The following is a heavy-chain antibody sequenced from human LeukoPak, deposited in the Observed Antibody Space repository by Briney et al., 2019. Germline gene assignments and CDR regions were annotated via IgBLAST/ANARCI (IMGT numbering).Heavy chain of an antibody. V-gene: IGHV4-59*01. CDR1: GGPISSYY. CDR2: IYYSGST. CDR3: ARVVRGSTLDY. Sequence: SETLSLTCTVSGGPISSYYWSWIRQPPGKGLEWIGYIYYSGSTNYNPSLKSRVTISVDTSKNQFSLKLSSVTAADTAVYYCARVVRGSTLDYWGQGTLVTVSS. D-gene: IGHD3-10*01. J-gene: IGHJ4*02.